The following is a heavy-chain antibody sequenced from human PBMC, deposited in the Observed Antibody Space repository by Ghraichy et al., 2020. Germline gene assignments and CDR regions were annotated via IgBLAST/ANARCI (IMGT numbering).Heavy chain of an antibody. CDR2: INHSGST. J-gene: IGHJ4*02. CDR1: GGSFSGYY. CDR3: ARGLVNLWFGELGRMNRPHFDY. D-gene: IGHD3-10*01. V-gene: IGHV4-34*01. Sequence: TLSLTCAVYGGSFSGYYWSWIRQPPGKGLEWIGEINHSGSTNYNPSLKSRVTISVDTSKNQFSLKLSSVTAADTAVYYCARGLVNLWFGELGRMNRPHFDYWGQGTLVTVSS.